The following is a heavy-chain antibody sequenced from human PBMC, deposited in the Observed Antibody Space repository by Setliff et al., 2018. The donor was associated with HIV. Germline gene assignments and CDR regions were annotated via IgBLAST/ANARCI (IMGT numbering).Heavy chain of an antibody. CDR3: ARLYAPGIVGATNYFDY. CDR1: GGSISSSSYY. V-gene: IGHV4-39*01. CDR2: IYYSGST. J-gene: IGHJ4*02. Sequence: KPSETLSLTCTVSGGSISSSSYYRGWIRQPPGKGLEWIGSIYYSGSTYYNPSLKSRVTISVDTSKNQFSLKLSSVTAADTAVYYCARLYAPGIVGATNYFDYWGQGTLVTVSS. D-gene: IGHD1-26*01.